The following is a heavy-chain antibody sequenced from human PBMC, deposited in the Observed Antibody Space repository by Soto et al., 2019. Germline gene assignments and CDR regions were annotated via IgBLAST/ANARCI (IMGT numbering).Heavy chain of an antibody. CDR1: GGSISSYY. CDR2: IYYSGST. V-gene: IGHV4-59*08. J-gene: IGHJ6*02. Sequence: QVQLQESGPGLVKPSETLSLTCTVSGGSISSYYWSWIRQPPGKGLEWIGYIYYSGSTNYNPSLKSRATISVDTSKNQFSLKLSSVTAADTAVYYCARHVNIVVVPAASYGMDVWGQGTTVTVSS. CDR3: ARHVNIVVVPAASYGMDV. D-gene: IGHD2-2*01.